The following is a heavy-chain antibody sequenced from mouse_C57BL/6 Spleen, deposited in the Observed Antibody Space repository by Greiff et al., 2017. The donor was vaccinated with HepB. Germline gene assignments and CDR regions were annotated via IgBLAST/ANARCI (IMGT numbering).Heavy chain of an antibody. Sequence: VQLQQSGPELVKPGASVKISCKASGYSFTGYYMNWVKQSPEKSLEWIGEINPSTGGTTYNQKFKAKATLTVDKSSSTAYMQRKSLTSEDSAVYYCARGDDGYYWYFDDWGTGTTVTVSS. D-gene: IGHD2-3*01. CDR2: INPSTGGT. J-gene: IGHJ1*03. CDR3: ARGDDGYYWYFDD. CDR1: GYSFTGYY. V-gene: IGHV1-42*01.